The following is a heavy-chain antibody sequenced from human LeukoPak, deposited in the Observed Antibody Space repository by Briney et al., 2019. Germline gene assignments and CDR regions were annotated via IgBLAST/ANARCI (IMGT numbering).Heavy chain of an antibody. V-gene: IGHV4-39*07. CDR3: AKGAGGFSYYNWFDP. Sequence: SETLSLTCTVSGGSISSSPYYWGWIRQPPGKGLEWIGSTYYSGTTHYNPSLESRVTISVDTSKNQFSLKLASVTAADTAIYYCAKGAGGFSYYNWFDPWGQGTLVTVSS. D-gene: IGHD5-18*01. CDR1: GGSISSSPYY. J-gene: IGHJ5*02. CDR2: TYYSGTT.